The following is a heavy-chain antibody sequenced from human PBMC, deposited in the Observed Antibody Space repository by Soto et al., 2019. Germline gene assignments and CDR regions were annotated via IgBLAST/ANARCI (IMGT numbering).Heavy chain of an antibody. CDR2: IIPIFGTA. V-gene: IGHV1-69*13. CDR3: ARDRNIVATIYNYYGMDV. J-gene: IGHJ6*02. CDR1: GYTLTELS. Sequence: SVKVSCKVSGYTLTELSMHWVRQAPGQGLEWMGGIIPIFGTANYAQKFQGRVTITADESTSTAYMGLSSLRSEDTAVYYCARDRNIVATIYNYYGMDVWGQGTTVTVSS. D-gene: IGHD5-12*01.